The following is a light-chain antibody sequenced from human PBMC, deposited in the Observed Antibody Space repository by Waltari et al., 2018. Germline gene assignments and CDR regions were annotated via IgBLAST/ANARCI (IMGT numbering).Light chain of an antibody. V-gene: IGKV1-5*03. Sequence: DIQMTQSPSTLSASVGDRVTITCRASQSLSNWLAWYQQKPGNAPKVLIYKASTLESGVPSRFSGSGSGTEFNLTISSLQPDDFATYYCQQYRNLWTFGQGTKVEIK. CDR1: QSLSNW. CDR3: QQYRNLWT. J-gene: IGKJ1*01. CDR2: KAS.